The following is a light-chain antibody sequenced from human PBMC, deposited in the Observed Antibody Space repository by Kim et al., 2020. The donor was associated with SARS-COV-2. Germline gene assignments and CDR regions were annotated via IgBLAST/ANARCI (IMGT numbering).Light chain of an antibody. CDR3: QQFHSTPYS. V-gene: IGKV1-5*03. J-gene: IGKJ2*03. CDR1: QTVGSW. CDR2: KAS. Sequence: DIQMTQSPSTLSASVGDRVTITCRASQTVGSWLAWYQYKSGKAPKLLIYKASTLESGVPSRFSGSGSGTEFTLTISSLQPEDFATYYCQQFHSTPYSFGQGTKLEI.